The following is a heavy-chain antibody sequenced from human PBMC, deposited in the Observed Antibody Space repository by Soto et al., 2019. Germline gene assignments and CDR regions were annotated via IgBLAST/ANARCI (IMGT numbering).Heavy chain of an antibody. Sequence: PGGSLRLSCAASGFTFSSYAMHWVRQAPGKGLEWVAVISYDGSNKYYADSVKGRFTISRDNSKNTLYLQMNSLRAEDTAVYYCARVGRSDDFWSGYSSYYYYYYGMDVWGQGTTVT. J-gene: IGHJ6*02. CDR2: ISYDGSNK. D-gene: IGHD3-3*01. CDR3: ARVGRSDDFWSGYSSYYYYYYGMDV. V-gene: IGHV3-30-3*01. CDR1: GFTFSSYA.